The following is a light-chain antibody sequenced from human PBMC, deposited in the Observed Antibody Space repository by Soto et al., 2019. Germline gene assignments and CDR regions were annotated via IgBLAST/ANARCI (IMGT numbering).Light chain of an antibody. CDR2: DTD. CDR3: VLYLGRGVWV. Sequence: VVTQEPSFSVSPGGTVTLTCGLTSGSVSTTYYPNWYQQTPGQAPRTLIYDTDSRSSGVPDRFSGSILGNKAALTITGAQAEDESDYYCVLYLGRGVWVFGGGTKVTVL. CDR1: SGSVSTTYY. V-gene: IGLV8-61*01. J-gene: IGLJ3*02.